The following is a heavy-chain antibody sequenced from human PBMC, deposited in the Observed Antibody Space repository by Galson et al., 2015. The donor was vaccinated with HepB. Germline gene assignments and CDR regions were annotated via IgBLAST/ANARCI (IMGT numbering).Heavy chain of an antibody. CDR1: GYTFTSYG. J-gene: IGHJ4*02. V-gene: IGHV1-18*01. D-gene: IGHD3-22*01. Sequence: SVKVSCKASGYTFTSYGISWVRQAPGQGLEWMGWISAYNGNTNYAQKLQGRVTMTTDTSTSTAYMELRSLRSDDTAVYYCARASAWKDSSGYYREMAPFDYWGQGTLVTVSS. CDR3: ARASAWKDSSGYYREMAPFDY. CDR2: ISAYNGNT.